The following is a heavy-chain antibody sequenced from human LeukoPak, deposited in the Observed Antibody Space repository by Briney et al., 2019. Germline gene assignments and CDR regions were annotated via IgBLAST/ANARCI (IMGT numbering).Heavy chain of an antibody. V-gene: IGHV1-2*06. D-gene: IGHD1-26*01. Sequence: ASAKVSCKASGCTFTGYYMHWVRQAPGQGLEWMGRINPNNGATNYAQKLQGRVTITGDTSISTAYMELSSLRSDDTAVYYCTRESGSYHGNDYWGQGTLVTVSS. CDR2: INPNNGAT. J-gene: IGHJ4*02. CDR1: GCTFTGYY. CDR3: TRESGSYHGNDY.